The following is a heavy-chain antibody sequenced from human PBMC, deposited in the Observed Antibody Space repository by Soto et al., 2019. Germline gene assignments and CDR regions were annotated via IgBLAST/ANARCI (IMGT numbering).Heavy chain of an antibody. CDR1: CGSVGGYY. V-gene: IGHV4-34*01. D-gene: IGHD5-18*01. J-gene: IGHJ4*02. CDR2: IHPSGVS. Sequence: EPLSSTVTVHCGSVGGYYWGWIRQPPGKGLEWIGEIHPSGVSTYNPSLNSRVAMSVDTSKNQFSLTLSSVTAADTAAYYCARGQDSAKVGYWGQGTLVTVSS. CDR3: ARGQDSAKVGY.